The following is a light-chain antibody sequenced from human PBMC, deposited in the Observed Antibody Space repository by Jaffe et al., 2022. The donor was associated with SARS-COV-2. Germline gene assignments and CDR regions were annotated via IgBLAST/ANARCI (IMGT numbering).Light chain of an antibody. V-gene: IGLV1-51*02. J-gene: IGLJ2*01. CDR3: GTWDSSLGAVV. CDR1: SSNIGNNY. CDR2: ENN. Sequence: QSVLTQPPSVSAAPGQKVSISCSGSSSNIGNNYVSWYQQLPGTAPKLLIYENNGRPSGIPDRFSGSKSGTSATLGITGLQTGDEADYYCGTWDSSLGAVVFGGGTKLTVL.